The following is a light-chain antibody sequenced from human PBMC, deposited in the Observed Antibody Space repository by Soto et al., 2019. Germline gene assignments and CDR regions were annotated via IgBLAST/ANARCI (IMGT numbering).Light chain of an antibody. J-gene: IGLJ1*01. CDR1: SNVVGSYNL. V-gene: IGLV2-23*02. Sequence: QPVLSPPAPGKWSPGQSITIPCTETSNVVGSYNLVSWYQQHPGKAPKLMIYEVSKRPSGVSNRFSGSKSGNTASLTISGLQAEDEADYYCCSYAGSYNYVFGTGTKVTVL. CDR2: EVS. CDR3: CSYAGSYNYV.